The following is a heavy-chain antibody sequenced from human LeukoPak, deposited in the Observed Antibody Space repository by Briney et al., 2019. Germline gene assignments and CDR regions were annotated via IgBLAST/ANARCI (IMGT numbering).Heavy chain of an antibody. V-gene: IGHV1-2*02. Sequence: ASVKLSCKASGYTFTDYYMHWVRQAPGQGLEWMGWINGNSGGTNYAQKFQGRVTMTRDTSISTAYMELTRLRSDDTAVYFCARTGPMAYFDGCVQGSLVTV. CDR2: INGNSGGT. CDR1: GYTFTDYY. J-gene: IGHJ4*02. D-gene: IGHD5-24*01. CDR3: ARTGPMAYFDG.